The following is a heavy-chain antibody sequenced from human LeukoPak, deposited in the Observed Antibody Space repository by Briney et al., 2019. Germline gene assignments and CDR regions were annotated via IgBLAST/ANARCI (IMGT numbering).Heavy chain of an antibody. CDR3: AVQGYDILTGYFTPRFDP. Sequence: SETLSLTCSVSGGSISSSSCYWGWIRQPPGKGLEWIGSIYYSGSTYYNPSLKSRVTISVDTSKNQFSLKLSSVTAADTAVYYCAVQGYDILTGYFTPRFDPWGQGTLVTVSS. J-gene: IGHJ5*02. CDR1: GGSISSSSCY. D-gene: IGHD3-9*01. CDR2: IYYSGST. V-gene: IGHV4-39*01.